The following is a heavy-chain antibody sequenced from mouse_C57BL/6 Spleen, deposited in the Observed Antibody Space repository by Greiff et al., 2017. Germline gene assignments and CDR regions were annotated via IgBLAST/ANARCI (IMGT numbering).Heavy chain of an antibody. V-gene: IGHV1-42*01. CDR3: ANYYGSSRWFAY. CDR1: GYSFTGYY. Sequence: EVQLQESGPELVKPGASVKISCKASGYSFTGYYMNWVKQSPEKSLEWIGEINPSTGGTTYNQKFKAKATLTVDKSSSTAYMQLKSLTSEDSAVYYCANYYGSSRWFAYWGQGTLVTVSA. J-gene: IGHJ3*01. CDR2: INPSTGGT. D-gene: IGHD1-1*01.